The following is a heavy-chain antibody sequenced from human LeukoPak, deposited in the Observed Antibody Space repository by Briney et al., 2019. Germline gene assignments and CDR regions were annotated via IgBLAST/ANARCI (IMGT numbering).Heavy chain of an antibody. CDR3: AREEGIAAAAYFDY. V-gene: IGHV3-11*04. CDR1: GFTFSDFY. Sequence: GGSLRLSCTASGFTFSDFYMSWVRQAPGKGLEWVSYISGDGTTIYYADSVRGRFTVSRDNAKNSLYLQMNSLRAEDTAVYYCAREEGIAAAAYFDYWGQGTLVTVSS. D-gene: IGHD6-13*01. J-gene: IGHJ4*02. CDR2: ISGDGTTI.